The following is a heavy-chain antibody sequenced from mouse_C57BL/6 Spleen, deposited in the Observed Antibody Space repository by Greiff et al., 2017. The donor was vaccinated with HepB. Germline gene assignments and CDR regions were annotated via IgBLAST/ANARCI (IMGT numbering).Heavy chain of an antibody. V-gene: IGHV3-6*01. CDR3: ARTITTVLYWYFDV. CDR1: GYSITSGYY. D-gene: IGHD1-1*01. CDR2: ISYDGSN. J-gene: IGHJ1*03. Sequence: EVQLVESGPGLVKPSQSLSLTCSVTGYSITSGYYWNWIRQFPGNKLEWMGYISYDGSNNYNPSLKNRISITRDTSKNQFFLKLNSVTTEDTATYYCARTITTVLYWYFDVWGTGTTVTVSS.